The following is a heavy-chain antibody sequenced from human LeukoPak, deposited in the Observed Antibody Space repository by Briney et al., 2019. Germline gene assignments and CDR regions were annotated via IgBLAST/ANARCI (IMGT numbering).Heavy chain of an antibody. CDR2: INPDSGGP. V-gene: IGHV1-2*02. J-gene: IGHJ4*02. Sequence: APLKVSSKGSVYTFTGYYMRWVRHTPGQGREWMGWINPDSGGPTFAKKFQGRVTMTRDTSISTAYMELSRLRSDDTAVYYCGRDFRDSLDYWGQGNLVTVSS. CDR3: GRDFRDSLDY. CDR1: VYTFTGYY.